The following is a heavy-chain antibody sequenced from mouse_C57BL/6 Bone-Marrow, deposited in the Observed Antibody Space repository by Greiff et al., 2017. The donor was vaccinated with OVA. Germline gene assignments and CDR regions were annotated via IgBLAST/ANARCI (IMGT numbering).Heavy chain of an antibody. Sequence: EVKLVESGGGLVQPGGSLKLSCAASGFTFSDYYMYWVRQTPEKRLEWVAYISNGGGSIYYPDTVKGRFTISRDNAKNTLYLQMSRLKSEDTAMYYCARGVVVAMDNWGQGPSVTVSS. CDR3: ARGVVVAMDN. CDR2: ISNGGGSI. J-gene: IGHJ4*01. D-gene: IGHD1-1*02. CDR1: GFTFSDYY. V-gene: IGHV5-12*01.